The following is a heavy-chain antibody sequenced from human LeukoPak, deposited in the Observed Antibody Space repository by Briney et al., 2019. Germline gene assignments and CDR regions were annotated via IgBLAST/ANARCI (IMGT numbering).Heavy chain of an antibody. V-gene: IGHV3-21*01. CDR2: ISSSSSYI. J-gene: IGHJ4*02. D-gene: IGHD2-2*01. Sequence: TGGSLRLSCAASGFTFSSYSMNWVRQAPGKGLEWVSSISSSSSYIYYADSLKGRFTISRDNAKNSLYLQMNSLRAEDTAVYYCARDCSSTSCYLDYWGQGTLVTVSS. CDR1: GFTFSSYS. CDR3: ARDCSSTSCYLDY.